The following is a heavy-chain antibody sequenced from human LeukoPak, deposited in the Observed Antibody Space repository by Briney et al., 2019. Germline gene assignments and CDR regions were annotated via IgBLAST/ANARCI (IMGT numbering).Heavy chain of an antibody. CDR3: ARQRGWLQPYYFDY. J-gene: IGHJ4*02. CDR1: GYTFTSYG. CDR2: ISAYNGNT. V-gene: IGHV1-18*01. D-gene: IGHD5-24*01. Sequence: GASVKVSCKASGYTFTSYGISWVRQAPGQGLEWMGWISAYNGNTNYAQKLQGRATMTTDTSTSTAYMELRSLRSDDTAVYYCARQRGWLQPYYFDYWGQGTLVTVSS.